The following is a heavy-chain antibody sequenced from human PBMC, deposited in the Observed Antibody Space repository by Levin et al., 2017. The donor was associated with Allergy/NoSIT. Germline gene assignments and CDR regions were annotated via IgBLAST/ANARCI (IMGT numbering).Heavy chain of an antibody. CDR3: ARVRNAGGRGWFDS. V-gene: IGHV4-31*03. CDR2: SYYSGTA. Sequence: HSQTLSLTCTVSGDSIISGHYYWSWIRQSPGKGLEWIGHSYYSGTAYYSPSLKSRLTISVDTSKNQFSLKLSPVTAADSAVYYCARVRNAGGRGWFDSWGQGTLVTVSS. CDR1: GDSIISGHYY. J-gene: IGHJ5*01. D-gene: IGHD2-8*02.